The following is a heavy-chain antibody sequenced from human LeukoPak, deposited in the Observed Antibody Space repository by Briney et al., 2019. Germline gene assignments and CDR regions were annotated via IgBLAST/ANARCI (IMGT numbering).Heavy chain of an antibody. CDR1: GYTFSNYV. CDR3: AREPYCSGGSCYSDY. J-gene: IGHJ4*02. V-gene: IGHV1-18*04. CDR2: ISAYNGNT. D-gene: IGHD2-15*01. Sequence: ASVKVSCKASGYTFSNYVISWVRQAPGQGLEWMGWISAYNGNTNYAQKLQGRVTMTTDTSTSTAYMELRSLRSDDTAVYYCAREPYCSGGSCYSDYWGQGTLVTVSS.